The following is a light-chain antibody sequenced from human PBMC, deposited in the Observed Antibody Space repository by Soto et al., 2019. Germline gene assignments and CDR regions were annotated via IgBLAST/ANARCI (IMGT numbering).Light chain of an antibody. CDR2: GAS. CDR3: QQYDNWPT. V-gene: IGKV3-15*01. Sequence: EIVLTQSPGTLSLSPGERATLSYRASQSVSSSYLAWYQQKPGQAPRLLIYGASTRATGIPARFSGSGSGTEFTLTISSLQSEDFAVYYCQQYDNWPTFGQGTKVDIK. J-gene: IGKJ1*01. CDR1: QSVSSSY.